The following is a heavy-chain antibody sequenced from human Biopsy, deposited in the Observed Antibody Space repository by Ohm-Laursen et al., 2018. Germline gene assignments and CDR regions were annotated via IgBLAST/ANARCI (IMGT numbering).Heavy chain of an antibody. CDR1: GISFSNYA. V-gene: IGHV3-23*01. J-gene: IGHJ2*01. D-gene: IGHD4-11*01. Sequence: LSLTCAASGISFSNYAMTWVRQAPGKGLEWVSAFSGSGGSTYYADSVKGRFTISRDNSKNTLFLQMNSLRAEDTAVYYCAKGNGAYTNYGWYFDLWGRGTLVTVSS. CDR2: FSGSGGST. CDR3: AKGNGAYTNYGWYFDL.